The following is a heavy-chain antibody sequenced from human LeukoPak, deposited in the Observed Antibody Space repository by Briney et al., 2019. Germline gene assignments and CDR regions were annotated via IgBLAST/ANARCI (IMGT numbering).Heavy chain of an antibody. D-gene: IGHD3-22*01. V-gene: IGHV3-66*01. Sequence: GGSLRLSCAASGFTVSSNYMSWVRQAPGKGLDWVSVIYSGGSTYYADSVKGRFTISRDNSKNTLYLQMNSLRAEDTAVYYCARDRSADYYDSSGYYLPDAFDTWGQGTMVTVSS. CDR3: ARDRSADYYDSSGYYLPDAFDT. CDR2: IYSGGST. J-gene: IGHJ3*02. CDR1: GFTVSSNY.